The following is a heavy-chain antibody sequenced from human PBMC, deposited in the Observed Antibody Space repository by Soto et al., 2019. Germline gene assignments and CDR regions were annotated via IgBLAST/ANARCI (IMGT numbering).Heavy chain of an antibody. CDR1: GGSISSYY. D-gene: IGHD5-12*01. CDR2: IYYSGST. V-gene: IGHV4-59*01. Sequence: PSETLSLTCTVSGGSISSYYWSWIRQPPGKGLEWIGYIYYSGSTNYNPSLKSRVTISVDTSKNQFSLKLSSVTAADTAVYYCARDRVATDWGQGTLVTVS. J-gene: IGHJ4*02. CDR3: ARDRVATD.